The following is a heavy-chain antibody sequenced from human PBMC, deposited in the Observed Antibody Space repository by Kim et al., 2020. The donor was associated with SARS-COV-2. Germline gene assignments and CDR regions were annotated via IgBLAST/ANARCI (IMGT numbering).Heavy chain of an antibody. D-gene: IGHD2-2*01. J-gene: IGHJ4*02. Sequence: VRGLFTIARDNSKNTLYLQMNGLRAEDTAVYYCARDFVVVPAAYFDYWGQGTLVTVSS. V-gene: IGHV3-30*01. CDR3: ARDFVVVPAAYFDY.